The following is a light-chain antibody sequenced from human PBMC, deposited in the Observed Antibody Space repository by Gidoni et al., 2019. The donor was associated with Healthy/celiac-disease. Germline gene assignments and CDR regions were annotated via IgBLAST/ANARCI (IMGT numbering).Light chain of an antibody. CDR3: SSYTSSSTLSFV. J-gene: IGLJ1*01. Sequence: QSARTQPAPVSGSPGQASTISCTGTSSDVGGYNYVSWYQQHPGKAPQLMIYEVSNRPSGVSTRFSGSKSGNTASLTISGLQAEDEADYYCSSYTSSSTLSFVFGTGTKVTVL. V-gene: IGLV2-14*01. CDR2: EVS. CDR1: SSDVGGYNY.